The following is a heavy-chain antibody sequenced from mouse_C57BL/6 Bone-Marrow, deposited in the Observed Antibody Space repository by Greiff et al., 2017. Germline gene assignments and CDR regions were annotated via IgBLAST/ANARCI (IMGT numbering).Heavy chain of an antibody. CDR3: ATNHQTYDFDY. D-gene: IGHD2-12*01. CDR2: IYPGGGST. Sequence: QVQLQQPGAELVKPGASVKMSCKASGYTFTSYWITWVKQRPGQGLEWIGDIYPGGGSTNYTEKFKSKATLSVEPSSNTAYMQLSSLTSEDAAVYYCATNHQTYDFDYWGQGTTLTVSS. CDR1: GYTFTSYW. J-gene: IGHJ2*01. V-gene: IGHV1-55*01.